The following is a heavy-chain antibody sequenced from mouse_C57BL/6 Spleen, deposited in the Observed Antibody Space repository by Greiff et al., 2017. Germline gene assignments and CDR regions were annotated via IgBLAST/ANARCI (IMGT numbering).Heavy chain of an antibody. Sequence: QVHVKQPGAELVRPGSSVKLSCKASGYTFTSYWMDWVKQRPGQGLEWIGNIYPSDSETHYNQKFKDKATLTVDKSSSTAYMQLSSLTSEDSAVYYCARYDGYYYFDYWGQGTTLTVSS. D-gene: IGHD2-3*01. J-gene: IGHJ2*01. V-gene: IGHV1-61*01. CDR2: IYPSDSET. CDR3: ARYDGYYYFDY. CDR1: GYTFTSYW.